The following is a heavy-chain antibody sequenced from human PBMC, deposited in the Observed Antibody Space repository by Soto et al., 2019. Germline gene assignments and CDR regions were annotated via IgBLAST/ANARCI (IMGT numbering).Heavy chain of an antibody. V-gene: IGHV3-21*01. CDR2: ISSSSSYI. D-gene: IGHD3-22*01. CDR3: ASYTTYYYDSSGRSHGAFDI. Sequence: GGSLRLSCAASGFTFSSYSMNWVRQAPGKGLEWVSSISSSSSYIYYADSVKGRFTISRDNDKNSLYLQMNSLRAEDTAVYYCASYTTYYYDSSGRSHGAFDIWGQGTMVTVSS. J-gene: IGHJ3*02. CDR1: GFTFSSYS.